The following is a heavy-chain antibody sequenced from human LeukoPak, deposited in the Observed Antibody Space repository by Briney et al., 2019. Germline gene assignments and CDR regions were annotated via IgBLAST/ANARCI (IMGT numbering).Heavy chain of an antibody. J-gene: IGHJ4*02. Sequence: GGSLRLSCVASGFTFSSNGMHWVRQAPGKGLEWVAVIWYDGSNKYYADSVKGRFTISRDNSKNTLYLQMNSLRAEDTAVYYCAKGALGYCSSTSCYFRDEPFDYWGQGTLVTVSS. V-gene: IGHV3-30*02. CDR3: AKGALGYCSSTSCYFRDEPFDY. D-gene: IGHD2-2*01. CDR1: GFTFSSNG. CDR2: IWYDGSNK.